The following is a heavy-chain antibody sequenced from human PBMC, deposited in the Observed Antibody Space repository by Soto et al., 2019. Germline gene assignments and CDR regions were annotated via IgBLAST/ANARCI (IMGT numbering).Heavy chain of an antibody. D-gene: IGHD3-22*01. V-gene: IGHV1-46*01. CDR2: INPSGGST. Sequence: GASVKVSCKASGYTFTGYYMHWVRQAPGQGLEWMGIINPSGGSTSYAQKFQGRVTMTRDTSTSTVYMELSSLRSEDTAVYYCARGDHYYDSSGYYHFDYWGQGTLVTVSS. CDR1: GYTFTGYY. J-gene: IGHJ4*02. CDR3: ARGDHYYDSSGYYHFDY.